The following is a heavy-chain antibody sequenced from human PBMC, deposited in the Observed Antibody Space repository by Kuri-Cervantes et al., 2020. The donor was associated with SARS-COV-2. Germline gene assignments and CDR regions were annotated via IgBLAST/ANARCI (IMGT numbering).Heavy chain of an antibody. Sequence: ASVKVSCKASGYTFTSYGISWVRQAPGQGLEWMGWISAYNGNTNYAQKLRGRVTMTTDTSTSTAYMGLRSLRSDDTAVYYCARAITRWVVPAAMVDYWGQGTLVTVSS. V-gene: IGHV1-18*01. J-gene: IGHJ4*02. D-gene: IGHD2-2*01. CDR1: GYTFTSYG. CDR3: ARAITRWVVPAAMVDY. CDR2: ISAYNGNT.